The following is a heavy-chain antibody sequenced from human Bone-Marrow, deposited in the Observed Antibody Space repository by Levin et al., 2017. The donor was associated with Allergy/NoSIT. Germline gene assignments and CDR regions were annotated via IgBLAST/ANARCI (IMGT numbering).Heavy chain of an antibody. D-gene: IGHD2-15*01. CDR1: GFTFNTYG. V-gene: IGHV3-23*01. CDR2: ISGSGGSGNT. J-gene: IGHJ4*02. Sequence: GESLKISCAASGFTFNTYGMHWVRQSPGKGLEWVSSISGSGGSGNTYYADSVKGRFTISRDDSNSTLYLQMNSLRVDDTAVYHCAVARATDYWGQGTLVTVSS. CDR3: AVARATDY.